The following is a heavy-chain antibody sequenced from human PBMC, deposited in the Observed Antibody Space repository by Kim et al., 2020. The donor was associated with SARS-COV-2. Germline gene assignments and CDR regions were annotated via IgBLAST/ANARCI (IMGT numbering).Heavy chain of an antibody. J-gene: IGHJ5*02. Sequence: MYQADYVKGRLTTSRDNAKNSLYLQMNSLRDEDTAVYYCARDPSSGGSCPWGQGTLVTVSS. V-gene: IGHV3-48*02. CDR3: ARDPSSGGSCP. D-gene: IGHD2-15*01. CDR2: M.